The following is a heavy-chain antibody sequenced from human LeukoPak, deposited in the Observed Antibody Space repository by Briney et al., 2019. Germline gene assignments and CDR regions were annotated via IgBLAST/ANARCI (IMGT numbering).Heavy chain of an antibody. CDR1: GFSFSSYA. CDR2: IWYDGSNK. V-gene: IGHV3-33*08. D-gene: IGHD2-2*01. CDR3: ARTPQYCSSTSCYWDYYYYYGMDV. Sequence: PGRSLRLSCAASGFSFSSYAMHWVRQAPGKGLEWVAVIWYDGSNKYYADSVKGRFTISRDNSKNTLYLQMNSLRAEDTAVYYCARTPQYCSSTSCYWDYYYYYGMDVWGQGTTVTVSS. J-gene: IGHJ6*02.